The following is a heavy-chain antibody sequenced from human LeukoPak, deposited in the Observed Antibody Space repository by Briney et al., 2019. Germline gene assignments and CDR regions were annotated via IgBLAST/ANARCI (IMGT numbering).Heavy chain of an antibody. Sequence: QPGGSLRLSCAASGFTFSSYAMSWVRQAPGKGLEWVSAISVSGGSTYYADSVKGRFTISRDNSKNTLYLQMNSLRAEDTAVYYCENDIPDIVVVPAAIQDYWGQGTLVTVSS. V-gene: IGHV3-23*01. J-gene: IGHJ4*02. CDR2: ISVSGGST. D-gene: IGHD2-2*02. CDR1: GFTFSSYA. CDR3: ENDIPDIVVVPAAIQDY.